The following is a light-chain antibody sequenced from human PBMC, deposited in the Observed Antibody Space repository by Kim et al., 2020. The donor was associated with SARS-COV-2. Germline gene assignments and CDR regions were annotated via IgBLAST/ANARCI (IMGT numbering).Light chain of an antibody. J-gene: IGLJ3*02. CDR2: GKN. V-gene: IGLV3-19*01. Sequence: SSELTQDPAVSVALGQTVRITCQGDSLRSYYASWYQQKPGQAPVLVIYGKNNRPSGIPDRFSGSSSGNPASLTITGAQAEDEAVYYCNSRDSSGNHLWV. CDR3: NSRDSSGNHLWV. CDR1: SLRSYY.